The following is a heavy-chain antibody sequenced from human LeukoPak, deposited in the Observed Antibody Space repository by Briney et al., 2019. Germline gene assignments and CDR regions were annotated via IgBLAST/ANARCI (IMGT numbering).Heavy chain of an antibody. CDR3: ARVNMDRGAAFDI. CDR1: GFTFSSYD. CDR2: IGTAGDT. V-gene: IGHV3-13*04. D-gene: IGHD3-10*01. Sequence: GGSPRLSCAASGFTFSSYDMHCVRQAIGQGLECVSAIGTAGDTYYPGSVKGRFTISRENAKNSLYLQMNSLRAGDTAVYYCARVNMDRGAAFDIWGQGTKVTVSS. J-gene: IGHJ3*02.